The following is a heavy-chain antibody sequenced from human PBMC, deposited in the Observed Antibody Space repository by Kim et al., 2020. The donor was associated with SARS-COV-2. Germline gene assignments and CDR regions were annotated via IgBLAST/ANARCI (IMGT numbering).Heavy chain of an antibody. J-gene: IGHJ4*02. D-gene: IGHD3-10*01. V-gene: IGHV3-49*03. CDR2: IRSKAYGGTT. CDR1: GFTFGDYA. CDR3: TRGSHGSGSFFDY. Sequence: GGSLRLSCTASGFTFGDYAMSWFRQAPGKGLEWVGFIRSKAYGGTTEYAASVKGRFTISRDDSKSIAYLQMNSLKTEDTAVYYCTRGSHGSGSFFDYWGQGTLVTVSS.